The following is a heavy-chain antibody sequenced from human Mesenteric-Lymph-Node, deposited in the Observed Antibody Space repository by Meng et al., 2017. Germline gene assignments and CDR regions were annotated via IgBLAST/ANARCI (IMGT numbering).Heavy chain of an antibody. CDR1: GFSSTYW. Sequence: GGSLRLSCEGSGFSSTYWMHWVRQAPGKGLVWVSRINVEGSKISYADSVKGRFTISRDNAKNMLHMQMTSLRGEDTAVYYCARDGYSYGFGAFDIWGQGAMVTVSS. D-gene: IGHD2-15*01. CDR3: ARDGYSYGFGAFDI. J-gene: IGHJ3*02. CDR2: INVEGSKI. V-gene: IGHV3-74*01.